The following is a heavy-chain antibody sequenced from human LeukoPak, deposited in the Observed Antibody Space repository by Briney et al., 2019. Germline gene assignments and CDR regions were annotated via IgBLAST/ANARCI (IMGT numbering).Heavy chain of an antibody. J-gene: IGHJ4*02. CDR1: GLSLTSFA. Sequence: PGGSLRLSCAASGLSLTSFAMSWVRQAPARGSEWVSSLRGDGETFYADSVRGRFTLSRDDSRNTVYLQLNNLRVEDTAIYYCARASWVSSADAVRWGQGTQVTVSS. CDR3: ARASWVSSADAVR. V-gene: IGHV3-23*01. D-gene: IGHD3-16*01. CDR2: LRGDGET.